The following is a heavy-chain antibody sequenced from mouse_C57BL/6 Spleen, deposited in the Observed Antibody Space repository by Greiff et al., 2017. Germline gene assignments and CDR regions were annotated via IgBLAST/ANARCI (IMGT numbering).Heavy chain of an antibody. CDR3: ARSPYGNFYAMDY. Sequence: QVQLQQPGAELVRPGTSVKLSCKASGYTFTSYWMHWVKQRPGPGLEWIGVIDPSDSYTNYNQKFKGKATLTVDTSSSTAYMQLSSLTSEDSAVYYCARSPYGNFYAMDYWGQGTSVTVSS. V-gene: IGHV1-59*01. D-gene: IGHD2-1*01. J-gene: IGHJ4*01. CDR1: GYTFTSYW. CDR2: IDPSDSYT.